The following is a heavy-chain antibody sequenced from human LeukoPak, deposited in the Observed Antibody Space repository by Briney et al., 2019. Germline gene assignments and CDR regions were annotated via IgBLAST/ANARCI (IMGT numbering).Heavy chain of an antibody. D-gene: IGHD2-2*01. CDR1: GGSISSSSYY. Sequence: SETLSLTCTVSGGSISSSSYYWGWLRQPPGKGLEWIGSIYYSGNTYYNPSLKSRVTISVDTSKNQFSLKLSSVTAADTAVYYCARPVVPAAGGSNWFDPWGQGTLVTVSS. CDR2: IYYSGNT. J-gene: IGHJ5*02. CDR3: ARPVVPAAGGSNWFDP. V-gene: IGHV4-39*01.